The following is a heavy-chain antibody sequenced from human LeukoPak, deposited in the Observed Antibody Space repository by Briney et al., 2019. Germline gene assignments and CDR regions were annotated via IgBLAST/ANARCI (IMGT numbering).Heavy chain of an antibody. CDR1: GFTFSNYG. V-gene: IGHV3-33*01. CDR2: VWYDGSNK. Sequence: GGSLRLSCAASGFTFSNYGMHWVRQAPGKGLEWVAVVWYDGSNKYYADSVKGRFTISRDNSKDTLYLQMNSLRAEDTAVYYCARSPPDTAMVLDYWGQGTLVTVSS. CDR3: ARSPPDTAMVLDY. J-gene: IGHJ4*02. D-gene: IGHD5-18*01.